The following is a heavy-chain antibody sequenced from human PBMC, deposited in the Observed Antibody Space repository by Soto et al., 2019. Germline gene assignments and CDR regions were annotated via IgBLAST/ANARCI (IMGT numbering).Heavy chain of an antibody. CDR1: GFTFRSYV. CDR2: TSYDGSDK. CDR3: ARWGTTGGLAV. J-gene: IGHJ1*01. V-gene: IGHV3-30*19. Sequence: QVQLVESGGGVVQPGTSLRVSCVGSGFTFRSYVIHWVRQAPGKGLEWVALTSYDGSDKYYGDSVRGRFTISRDNSRNTVDLQMDSLSLDATALYYCARWGTTGGLAVWGQGTLVSVSS. D-gene: IGHD3-16*01.